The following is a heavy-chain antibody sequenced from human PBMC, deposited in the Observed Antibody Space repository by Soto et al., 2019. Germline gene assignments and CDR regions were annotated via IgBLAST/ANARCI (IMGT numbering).Heavy chain of an antibody. Sequence: QVQLVESGGGVVQPGTSLRLSCAASGFSFSSYGMHWVRQAPGKGLEWVAVVWYDGSNKYYADSVKGRFTISRDNSNNTLYLQMNSLRAEDTAVYYCSRNPRPTYGDYADYWGQGTLVTVSS. V-gene: IGHV3-33*01. J-gene: IGHJ4*02. CDR3: SRNPRPTYGDYADY. D-gene: IGHD4-17*01. CDR2: VWYDGSNK. CDR1: GFSFSSYG.